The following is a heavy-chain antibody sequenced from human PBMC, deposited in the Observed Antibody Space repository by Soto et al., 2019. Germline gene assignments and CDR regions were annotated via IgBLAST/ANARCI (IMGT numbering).Heavy chain of an antibody. CDR2: IYYSGST. CDR1: GGSIIRSSYY. J-gene: IGHJ5*02. D-gene: IGHD2-15*01. Sequence: KTSETLSLTCTVSGGSIIRSSYYWVWIRQPPGKGLEWIGSIYYSGSTYYNPSLKSRVTTSVDTSKNQFSLKLSSVTAADTAVYYCAREVVVAATKSGYWFDPWGQGTLVTVSS. CDR3: AREVVVAATKSGYWFDP. V-gene: IGHV4-39*02.